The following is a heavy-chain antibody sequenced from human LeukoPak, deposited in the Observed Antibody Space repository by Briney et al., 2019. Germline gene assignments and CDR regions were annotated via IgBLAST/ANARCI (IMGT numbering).Heavy chain of an antibody. Sequence: GGSLRLSCAASGYTFSGSTVHWVRPASGKGLDWVGHIRTKANNYATAYAASVKGRFTISRDDSKNTAYLQMNSLKIEDTAVYYCSRHEALPGDYWGQGTLVTVSS. CDR3: SRHEALPGDY. J-gene: IGHJ4*02. CDR1: GYTFSGST. V-gene: IGHV3-73*01. CDR2: IRTKANNYAT. D-gene: IGHD2-15*01.